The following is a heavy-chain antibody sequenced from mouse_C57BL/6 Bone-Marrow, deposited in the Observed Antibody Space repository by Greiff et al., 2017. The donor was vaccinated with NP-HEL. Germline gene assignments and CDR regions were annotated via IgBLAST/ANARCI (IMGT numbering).Heavy chain of an antibody. D-gene: IGHD1-1*01. Sequence: EVKLQQSGAELVRPGASVKLSCTASGFNIKDDYMHWVKQRPEQGLEWIGWIDPENGDTEYASKFQGKATITADTSSNTAYLQLRSLTSEDTAVYYCTTYYGSSSYWYFDVWGTGTTVTVSS. J-gene: IGHJ1*03. CDR3: TTYYGSSSYWYFDV. V-gene: IGHV14-4*01. CDR1: GFNIKDDY. CDR2: IDPENGDT.